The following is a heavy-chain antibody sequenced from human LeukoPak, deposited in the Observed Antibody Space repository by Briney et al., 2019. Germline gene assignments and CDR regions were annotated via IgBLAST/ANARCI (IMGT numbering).Heavy chain of an antibody. CDR3: ARPRTSGWIHDVYDI. J-gene: IGHJ3*02. Sequence: ASVKVSCKASGYTFTGHYMHWVRQAPGQGLEWMGWMNPNSGGTRYSQKFQGRVTMTRDTSINTAYMEVSRLTFDDTAVYYCARPRTSGWIHDVYDIWGQGTTVTVSS. CDR1: GYTFTGHY. V-gene: IGHV1-2*02. CDR2: MNPNSGGT. D-gene: IGHD6-19*01.